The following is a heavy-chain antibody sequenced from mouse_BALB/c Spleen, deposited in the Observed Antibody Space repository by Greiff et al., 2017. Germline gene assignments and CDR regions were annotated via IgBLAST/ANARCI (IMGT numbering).Heavy chain of an antibody. CDR2: IDPANGNT. D-gene: IGHD2-4*01. CDR1: GFNIKDTY. J-gene: IGHJ4*01. V-gene: IGHV14-3*02. CDR3: ASMITTTYYYAMDY. Sequence: EVQLQQSGAELVKPGASVKLSCTASGFNIKDTYMHWVKQRPEQGLEWIGRIDPANGNTKYDPKFQGKATITADTSSNTAYLQLSSLTSEDTAVYYCASMITTTYYYAMDYWGQGTSVTVSS.